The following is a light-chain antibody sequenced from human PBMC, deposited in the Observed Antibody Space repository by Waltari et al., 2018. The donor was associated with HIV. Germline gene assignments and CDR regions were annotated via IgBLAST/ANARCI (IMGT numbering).Light chain of an antibody. Sequence: DIQMTQSPSSLSASVGDRVIITCRASQYISNYLSWYQQKPGKAPNLLIYGASRLQSGVPSRFIGSGFGTDFSLTISSLHPEDFALYFCQQTYSMYTFGQGTELEV. CDR3: QQTYSMYT. CDR1: QYISNY. V-gene: IGKV1-39*01. CDR2: GAS. J-gene: IGKJ2*01.